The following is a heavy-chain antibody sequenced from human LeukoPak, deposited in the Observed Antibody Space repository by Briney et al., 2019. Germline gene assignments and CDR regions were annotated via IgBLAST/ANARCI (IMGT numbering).Heavy chain of an antibody. V-gene: IGHV3-48*03. CDR1: GFTFSSYE. D-gene: IGHD5-24*01. J-gene: IGHJ4*02. CDR2: ISSSSSTI. CDR3: ARDSGDGYNYQDY. Sequence: GGSLRLSCAASGFTFSSYEMNWVRQAPGKGLEWVSYISSSSSTIYYADSVKGRFTISRDNAKNSLYLQMNSLRAEDTAVYYCARDSGDGYNYQDYWGQGTLVTVSS.